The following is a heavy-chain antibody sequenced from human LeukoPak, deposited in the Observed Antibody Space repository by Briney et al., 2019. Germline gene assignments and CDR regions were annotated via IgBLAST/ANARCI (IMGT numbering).Heavy chain of an antibody. V-gene: IGHV4-59*01. D-gene: IGHD6-19*01. CDR2: IYYSGST. CDR1: VDSINNYY. J-gene: IGHJ4*02. Sequence: SETLSLTCTVSVDSINNYYWSWIRQPPGKGLEWIGYIYYSGSTNYNPSLKSRVTISVDTSKNQFSLKLSSVTAADTAVYYCARVAVAGNPRTYYFDYWGQGTLVTVSS. CDR3: ARVAVAGNPRTYYFDY.